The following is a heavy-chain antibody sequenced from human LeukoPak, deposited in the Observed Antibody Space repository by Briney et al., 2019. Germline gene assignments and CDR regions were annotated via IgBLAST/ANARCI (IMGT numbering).Heavy chain of an antibody. CDR2: INHSGST. CDR3: ARSGVAGELLATYNWFDP. CDR1: GGSFSGYY. V-gene: IGHV4-34*01. J-gene: IGHJ5*02. D-gene: IGHD3-10*01. Sequence: SETLSLTCAVSGGSFSGYYWRWIRQPPGKGLEWIGAINHSGSTNYNPSLKSRVTISVDTSKNQFSLKLSSVTAADTAVYYFARSGVAGELLATYNWFDPWGQGTLVTVSS.